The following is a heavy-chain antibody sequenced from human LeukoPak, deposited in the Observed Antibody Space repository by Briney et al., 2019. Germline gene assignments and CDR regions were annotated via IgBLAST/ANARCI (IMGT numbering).Heavy chain of an antibody. D-gene: IGHD3-10*01. CDR3: ARRSPNRTGGGRPNYGSGSYYAGNWFDP. CDR1: GGSFDDYH. CDR2: INDSGSP. J-gene: IGHJ5*02. Sequence: TSETLSLTCEVNGGSFDDYHWTWIRQSPGKGLEWIGEINDSGSPLYSPSLRSRLTISVDTSKNQFSMTLTSVTAADTAVYYCARRSPNRTGGGRPNYGSGSYYAGNWFDPWGQGTLVTVSS. V-gene: IGHV4-34*01.